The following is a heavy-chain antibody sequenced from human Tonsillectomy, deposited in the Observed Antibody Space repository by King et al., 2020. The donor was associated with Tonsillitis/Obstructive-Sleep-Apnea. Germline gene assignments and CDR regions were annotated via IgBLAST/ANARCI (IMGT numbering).Heavy chain of an antibody. CDR3: AKGNGDCSSTSCHYYYYMDV. CDR1: GFTFSSYA. J-gene: IGHJ6*03. Sequence: EVQLVESGGGLVQPGGSLRLSCAASGFTFSSYAMSWVRQAPGKGLEWVSAISGSGGSTYYADSVKGRFTISRDNSKNTLYLQTNSLRAEDTAVYYCAKGNGDCSSTSCHYYYYMDVWGKGTTVTVSS. V-gene: IGHV3-23*04. CDR2: ISGSGGST. D-gene: IGHD2-2*01.